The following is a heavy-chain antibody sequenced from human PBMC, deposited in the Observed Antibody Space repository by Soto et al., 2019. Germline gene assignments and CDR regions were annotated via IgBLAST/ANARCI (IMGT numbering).Heavy chain of an antibody. V-gene: IGHV3-30*12. CDR1: GFTFSSYG. CDR3: ARDRHSTSSGYFDN. Sequence: GGSLRLSCAASGFTFSSYGMHWVRQAPGKGLEWVAVVYYDGSNTYSADAVKGRFTVSRDNSKNILYLQMNSLRVEDTALYYCARDRHSTSSGYFDNGGQGALVTVS. D-gene: IGHD6-6*01. CDR2: VYYDGSNT. J-gene: IGHJ4*02.